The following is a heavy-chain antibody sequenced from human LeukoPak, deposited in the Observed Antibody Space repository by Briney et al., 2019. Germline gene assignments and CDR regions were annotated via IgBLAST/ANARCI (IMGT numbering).Heavy chain of an antibody. J-gene: IGHJ6*03. D-gene: IGHD2-2*01. CDR3: ARPGTSPPERDYYMDV. CDR2: IIPIFGTA. V-gene: IGHV1-69*01. Sequence: GSSVKVSCKASGGTFSSYAISWVRQAPGQGLEWMGGIIPIFGTANYAQKFQGRVTITADESTSTAYMELSSLRSEDTAVYYCARPGTSPPERDYYMDVWGKGTTVTVSS. CDR1: GGTFSSYA.